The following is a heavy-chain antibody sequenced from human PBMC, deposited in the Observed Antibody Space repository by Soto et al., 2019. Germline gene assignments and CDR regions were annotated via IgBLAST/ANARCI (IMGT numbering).Heavy chain of an antibody. Sequence: QVQLVESGGGVVQPGRSLRLSCAASGLIFRSYGIHWVRQAPGKGLEWVAAISYDGSNKYYTDSVKGRFTISRDNSKNTLYLQMNSLRAEDTAVYYCAKDRTVTGWVQYDMDVWGPGTTVTVSS. CDR2: ISYDGSNK. CDR1: GLIFRSYG. J-gene: IGHJ6*02. CDR3: AKDRTVTGWVQYDMDV. V-gene: IGHV3-30*18. D-gene: IGHD4-17*01.